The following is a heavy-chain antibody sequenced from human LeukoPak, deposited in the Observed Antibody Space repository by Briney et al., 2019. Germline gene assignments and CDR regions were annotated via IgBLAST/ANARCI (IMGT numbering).Heavy chain of an antibody. CDR3: ARDRQLGYCTNGVCYELDY. J-gene: IGHJ4*02. D-gene: IGHD2-8*01. V-gene: IGHV1-2*02. Sequence: VXCKXXXYTFXGYYMHWVRQAPGQGLEWMGWINPNSGGTNYAQKFQGRVTMTRDTSISTAYMELSRLRSDDTAVYYCARDRQLGYCTNGVCYELDYWGQGTLVTVSS. CDR2: INPNSGGT. CDR1: XYTFXGYY.